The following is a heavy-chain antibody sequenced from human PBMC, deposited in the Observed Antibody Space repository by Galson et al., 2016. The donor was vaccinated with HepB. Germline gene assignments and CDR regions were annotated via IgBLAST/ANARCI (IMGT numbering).Heavy chain of an antibody. J-gene: IGHJ3*02. D-gene: IGHD2-2*01. Sequence: SVKVSCKASGYPFSSYGITWVRQAPGQGLEWMGWISAYNRNTNYAQKLQGRVTMTTDTSTSTAYMELRSLRSDDTAVYYCASATNCNRADCYAGTFHIWGQGTVVTVSS. CDR1: GYPFSSYG. V-gene: IGHV1-18*01. CDR3: ASATNCNRADCYAGTFHI. CDR2: ISAYNRNT.